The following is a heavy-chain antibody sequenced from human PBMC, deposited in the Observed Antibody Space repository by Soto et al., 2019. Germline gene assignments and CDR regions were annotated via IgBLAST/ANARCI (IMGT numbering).Heavy chain of an antibody. D-gene: IGHD3-3*01. CDR2: IYYSGST. CDR3: ARVTFYDFWSGYFDH. J-gene: IGHJ4*02. V-gene: IGHV4-39*07. CDR1: GGCVRSCSYR. Sequence: SEALPLTCIVSGGCVRSCSYRCGWIRQHPGKGLEWIGSIYYSGSTYYNPSLKSRVTISVDTSKNQFSLKLSSVSAADTAVYYCARVTFYDFWSGYFDHWGQGALVTVSS.